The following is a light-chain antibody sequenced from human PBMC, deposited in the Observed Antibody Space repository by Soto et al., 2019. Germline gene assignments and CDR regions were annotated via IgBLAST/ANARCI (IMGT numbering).Light chain of an antibody. CDR2: EVT. Sequence: QSALTQPASVSGSPGQAMTISCTGSSSDVGSYDLVSWYQQHPGNVPKLMIYEVTKRPSGVSNRFSASKSGNTASLTISGLLAEDEANYYCCSYSASSVVIFGGGTKVTVL. V-gene: IGLV2-23*02. CDR1: SSDVGSYDL. J-gene: IGLJ2*01. CDR3: CSYSASSVVI.